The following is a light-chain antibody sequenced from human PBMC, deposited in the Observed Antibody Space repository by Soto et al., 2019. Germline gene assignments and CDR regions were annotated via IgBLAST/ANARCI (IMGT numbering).Light chain of an antibody. J-gene: IGLJ2*01. CDR2: EGS. CDR1: SSDVGSYDL. Sequence: QSALTQPASVSGSPGQSITISCTGTSSDVGSYDLVSWYQHHPGKAPKLMIYEGSKRPSGVSSRFSGSKSGNTASLTISGLQAEDEADNYCCSYGGSSTFAFGGGTQLTVL. V-gene: IGLV2-23*03. CDR3: CSYGGSSTFA.